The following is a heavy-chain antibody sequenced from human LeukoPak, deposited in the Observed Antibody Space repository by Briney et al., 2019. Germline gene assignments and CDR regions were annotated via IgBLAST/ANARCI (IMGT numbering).Heavy chain of an antibody. J-gene: IGHJ4*02. D-gene: IGHD3-3*01. CDR2: ISSSGSTI. CDR1: GFTFSDYY. V-gene: IGHV3-11*04. CDR3: ARTFDFWSAKRDY. Sequence: GGSLRLSCAASGFTFSDYYMSWIRQAPGKGLEWVSYISSSGSTIYYADSVKGRFTISRDNAKNSLYLQMNSLRAEDTAVYYCARTFDFWSAKRDYWGQGTLVTVSS.